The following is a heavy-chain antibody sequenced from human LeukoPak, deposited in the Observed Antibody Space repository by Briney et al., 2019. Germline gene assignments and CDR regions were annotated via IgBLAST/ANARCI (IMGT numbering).Heavy chain of an antibody. CDR3: ARDLGFSSL. V-gene: IGHV4-59*02. CDR2: IYYSGNT. D-gene: IGHD6-13*01. Sequence: SETLSLTCTVSGGSVGSYYWSWIRQPPGKGLEWIGYIYYSGNTNYNPSLKSRVTISVDKSKNQLSLKLSSVTAADTAVYYCARDLGFSSLWGQGTLVTVSS. CDR1: GGSVGSYY. J-gene: IGHJ4*02.